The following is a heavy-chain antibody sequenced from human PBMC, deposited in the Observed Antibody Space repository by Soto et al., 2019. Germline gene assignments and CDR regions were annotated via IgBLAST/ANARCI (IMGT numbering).Heavy chain of an antibody. Sequence: GASVKVSCKASGYSFTSLDINWVRQTTGQGLEWMGWMEPSSGKTGYAQRFQDRVTMTRDTSINTAYMELRSLTSDDTAFYYCARGVTAEVDYWGQGTLVTVSS. CDR2: MEPSSGKT. J-gene: IGHJ4*02. V-gene: IGHV1-8*01. CDR1: GYSFTSLD. D-gene: IGHD2-21*02. CDR3: ARGVTAEVDY.